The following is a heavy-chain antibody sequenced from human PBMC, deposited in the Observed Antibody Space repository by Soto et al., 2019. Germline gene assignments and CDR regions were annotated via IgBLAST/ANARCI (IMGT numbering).Heavy chain of an antibody. CDR2: IIPIFGTA. CDR1: GGTFSSYA. CDR3: ARGGDIVVVPAHPKLYYYGMDV. V-gene: IGHV1-69*13. J-gene: IGHJ6*02. D-gene: IGHD2-2*01. Sequence: ASVKVSCKASGGTFSSYAISWVRQAPGQGLEWMGGIIPIFGTANYAQKFQGRVTITADESTSTAYMELSSLRSEDTAVYYCARGGDIVVVPAHPKLYYYGMDVWGQGTTVTVSS.